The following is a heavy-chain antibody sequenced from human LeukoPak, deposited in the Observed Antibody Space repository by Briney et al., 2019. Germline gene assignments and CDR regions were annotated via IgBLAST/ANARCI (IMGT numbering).Heavy chain of an antibody. CDR1: GFTVSSNY. D-gene: IGHD6-13*01. Sequence: PGGSLRLSCAASGFTVSSNYMSWVRQAPGKGLEWVSVIYSGGSTYYADSVKGRFTISRDNSKNTLYLQMNSLRAEDTAVYYCARKAAGPYYFDYWGQGTLVTVSX. CDR2: IYSGGST. J-gene: IGHJ4*02. V-gene: IGHV3-66*01. CDR3: ARKAAGPYYFDY.